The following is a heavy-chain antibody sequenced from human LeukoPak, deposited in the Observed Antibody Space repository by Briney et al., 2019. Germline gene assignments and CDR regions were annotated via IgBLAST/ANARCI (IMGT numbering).Heavy chain of an antibody. CDR2: INAGNGNT. Sequence: ASVKVSCKASGYTFTSYAMHWVRQAPGQRLEWMGWINAGNGNTKYSQKFQGRVTITRDTSASTAYMELSSLRSEDTAVYYCARDGYSSGYYSVDYWAREPWSPSPQ. CDR1: GYTFTSYA. J-gene: IGHJ4*02. V-gene: IGHV1-3*01. D-gene: IGHD3-22*01. CDR3: ARDGYSSGYYSVDY.